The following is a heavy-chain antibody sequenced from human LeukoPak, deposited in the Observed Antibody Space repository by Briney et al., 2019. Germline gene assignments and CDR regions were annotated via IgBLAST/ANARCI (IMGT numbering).Heavy chain of an antibody. CDR1: GGSISSGGYY. CDR3: ARAAQISAAPYWYFDL. Sequence: PSETLSLTCTVSGGSISSGGYYWSRIRQHPGKGLEWIGYIYYSGSTYYNPSLKSRVTISVDTSKNQFSLKLSSVTAADTAVYYCARAAQISAAPYWYFDLWGRGTLVTVSS. D-gene: IGHD3-10*01. V-gene: IGHV4-31*03. J-gene: IGHJ2*01. CDR2: IYYSGST.